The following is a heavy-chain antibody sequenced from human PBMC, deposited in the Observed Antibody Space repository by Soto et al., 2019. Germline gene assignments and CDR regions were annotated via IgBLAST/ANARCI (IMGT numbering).Heavy chain of an antibody. Sequence: QVQLVQSGAEVKKPGASVKVSCKTSGYTFTNFGLSWVRQAPGQGLEWMGWISAYNGNTNYAHNFQGRFTTTTDTSTSTADKERRSRRSDDTAVYYCATVGPPIDYWGQGSLVTVSS. D-gene: IGHD3-16*01. CDR3: ATVGPPIDY. J-gene: IGHJ4*02. CDR2: ISAYNGNT. CDR1: GYTFTNFG. V-gene: IGHV1-18*01.